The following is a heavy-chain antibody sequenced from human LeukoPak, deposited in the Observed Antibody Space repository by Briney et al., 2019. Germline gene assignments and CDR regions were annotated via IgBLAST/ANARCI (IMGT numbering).Heavy chain of an antibody. V-gene: IGHV3-48*04. CDR3: ARVNYGDYGDYYYMDV. CDR2: ISSSGSTI. CDR1: GFTFSSYS. J-gene: IGHJ6*03. Sequence: GGSLRLSCAASGFTFSSYSMNWVRQAPGKGLEWVSYISSSGSTIYYADSVKGRFTISRDNAKNSLYLQMNSLRAEDTAVYYCARVNYGDYGDYYYMDVWGKGTTVTISS. D-gene: IGHD4-17*01.